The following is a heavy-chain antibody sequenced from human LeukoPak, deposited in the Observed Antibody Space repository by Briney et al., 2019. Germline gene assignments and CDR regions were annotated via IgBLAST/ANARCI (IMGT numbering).Heavy chain of an antibody. CDR2: ISSSSSYI. J-gene: IGHJ4*02. Sequence: GGSLRLSCADSGFTFSSYSMNWVRQAPGKGLEWVSSISSSSSYIYYADSVKGRFTISRDNAKNSLYLQMNSLRAEDTAVYYCARDFGSWGDYWGQGTLVTVSS. CDR3: ARDFGSWGDY. V-gene: IGHV3-21*01. CDR1: GFTFSSYS. D-gene: IGHD6-13*01.